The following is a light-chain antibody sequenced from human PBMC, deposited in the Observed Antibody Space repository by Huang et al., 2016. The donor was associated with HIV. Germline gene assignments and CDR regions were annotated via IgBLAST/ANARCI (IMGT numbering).Light chain of an antibody. CDR3: LQLNSYPVT. Sequence: IQLTQSPSSLSASFGDRVTIPCRASQGIRSDLDWYEQKPGTAPKLLIYAASTLESGVPARFNGSGSGTDFTLTINNLQPEDFATYYCLQLNSYPVTFGPGTNVDV. CDR2: AAS. J-gene: IGKJ3*01. V-gene: IGKV1-9*01. CDR1: QGIRSD.